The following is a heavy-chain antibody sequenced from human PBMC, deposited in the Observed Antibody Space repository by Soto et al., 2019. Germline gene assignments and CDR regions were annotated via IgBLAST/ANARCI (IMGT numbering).Heavy chain of an antibody. CDR3: ARQGATAVLYNWFDP. CDR2: IDPSDSYT. J-gene: IGHJ5*02. Sequence: GESLKISCKGSGYSFTSYWISWVRQMPGKGLELMGRIDPSDSYTNYSPSFQGHVTISADKSISTAYLQWSSLKASDTAMYYCARQGATAVLYNWFDPWGQGTLVTVSS. D-gene: IGHD1-26*01. CDR1: GYSFTSYW. V-gene: IGHV5-10-1*01.